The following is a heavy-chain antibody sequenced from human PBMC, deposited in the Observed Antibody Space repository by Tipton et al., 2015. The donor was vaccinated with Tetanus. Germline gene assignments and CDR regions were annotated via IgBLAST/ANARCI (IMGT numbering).Heavy chain of an antibody. CDR3: ARDADMWATRKAFDV. D-gene: IGHD1-14*01. CDR1: GYTFTNYG. V-gene: IGHV1-18*04. CDR2: ISGYSGQT. J-gene: IGHJ3*01. Sequence: QLVQSGAEVREPGASVKVSCKAFGYTFTNYGIHWVRQAPGQGLEWLGWISGYSGQTKYSQIVQDRVTITTDTSTNTTYLELRSLRSDDTALYFCARDADMWATRKAFDVWGQGTMVTVSS.